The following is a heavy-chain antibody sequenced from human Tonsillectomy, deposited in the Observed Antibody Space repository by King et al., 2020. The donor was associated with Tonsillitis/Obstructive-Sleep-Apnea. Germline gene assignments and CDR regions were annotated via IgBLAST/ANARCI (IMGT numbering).Heavy chain of an antibody. CDR1: RYTFAGFY. Sequence: VQLVESGAEVKKPGASVKVSCKASRYTFAGFYMHWVRQAPGQGLEWMGCINPTSGGTNYAQKFQGRVTMTRDTSISTAYMELSSLRSDDTAVYYCASEVNKWFDPWGQGSLVTVSS. CDR2: INPTSGGT. CDR3: ASEVNKWFDP. V-gene: IGHV1-2*02. J-gene: IGHJ5*02.